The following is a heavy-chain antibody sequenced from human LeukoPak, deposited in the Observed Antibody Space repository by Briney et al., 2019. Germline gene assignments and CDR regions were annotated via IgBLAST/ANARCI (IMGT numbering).Heavy chain of an antibody. D-gene: IGHD6-13*01. CDR3: ARVAYSSSWYNSGFDP. J-gene: IGHJ5*02. CDR2: IYYSGST. CDR1: GGSISSSSYY. V-gene: IGHV4-39*07. Sequence: SETLSLTCTVSGGSISSSSYYWGWIRQPPGKGLEWIGSIYYSGSTYYNPSPKSRVTISVDTSKNQFSLKLNSVTAADTAVYYCARVAYSSSWYNSGFDPWGQGTLVTVSS.